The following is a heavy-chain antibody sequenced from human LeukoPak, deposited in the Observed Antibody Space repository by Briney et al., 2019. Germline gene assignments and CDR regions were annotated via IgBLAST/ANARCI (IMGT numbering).Heavy chain of an antibody. CDR3: ARKASRWFGELLYAFDI. Sequence: IPSETLSLTCTVSGGSISSYYWSWIRQPPGKGLGWIGYIYYSGSTNYNPSLKSRVTISVDTSKNQFSLKLSSVTAADTAVYYCARKASRWFGELLYAFDIWGQGTMVTVSS. V-gene: IGHV4-59*01. J-gene: IGHJ3*02. D-gene: IGHD3-10*01. CDR1: GGSISSYY. CDR2: IYYSGST.